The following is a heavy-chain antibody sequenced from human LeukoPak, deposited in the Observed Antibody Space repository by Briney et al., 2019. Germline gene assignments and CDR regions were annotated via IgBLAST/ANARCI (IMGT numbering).Heavy chain of an antibody. Sequence: GGSLRLSCAASGFTVSSNYMSWVRQAPGKGLEWVSVIYSGGSTYYADSVKGRFTISRHNSKNTLYLQMNSLRAEDTAVYYCARDSPPPYDFWSGYPEVHWFDPWGQGTLVTVSS. CDR3: ARDSPPPYDFWSGYPEVHWFDP. CDR2: IYSGGST. J-gene: IGHJ5*02. CDR1: GFTVSSNY. D-gene: IGHD3-3*01. V-gene: IGHV3-53*04.